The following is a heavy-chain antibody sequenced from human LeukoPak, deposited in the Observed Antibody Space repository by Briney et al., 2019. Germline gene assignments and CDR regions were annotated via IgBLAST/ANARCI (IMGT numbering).Heavy chain of an antibody. D-gene: IGHD1-26*01. CDR1: GYTFTAYS. CDR3: ARDPEVGSGH. J-gene: IGHJ4*02. Sequence: ASVKVSCKASGYTFTAYSVHWVRQAPRQGPEWMGWINPNTGGTNFAQRFQGRVTLTTDTSISTAYMELSRLRSDDTAVYYCARDPEVGSGHWGQGTLVTVPS. CDR2: INPNTGGT. V-gene: IGHV1-2*02.